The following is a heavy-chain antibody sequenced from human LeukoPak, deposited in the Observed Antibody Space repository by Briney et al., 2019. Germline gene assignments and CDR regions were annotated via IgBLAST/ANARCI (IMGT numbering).Heavy chain of an antibody. CDR2: ISGSGGST. CDR1: GFTFSSYA. J-gene: IGHJ4*02. D-gene: IGHD1-26*01. Sequence: GGSLRLSCAASGFTFSSYAMSWVRQAPGKGLEWVSAISGSGGSTYYADPVKGRFTISRDNSKNTLYLQMNSLRAEDTAVYYCAKDFTLVGATGYWGQGTLVTVSS. V-gene: IGHV3-23*01. CDR3: AKDFTLVGATGY.